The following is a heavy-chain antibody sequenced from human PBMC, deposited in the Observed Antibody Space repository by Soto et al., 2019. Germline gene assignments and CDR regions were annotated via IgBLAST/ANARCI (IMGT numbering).Heavy chain of an antibody. CDR1: GFTFSNAW. D-gene: IGHD3-10*02. CDR3: IICLAGTHDLCYSDYYGMDV. V-gene: IGHV3-15*07. J-gene: IGHJ6*02. Sequence: GGSLRLSCAASGFTFSNAWMNWVRQAPGKGLEWVGRIKSKTDGGTTDYAAPVKGRFTISRDDSKNTLYLQMNSLKTEDTAVYFCIICLAGTHDLCYSDYYGMDVWGQGTTVTVSS. CDR2: IKSKTDGGTT.